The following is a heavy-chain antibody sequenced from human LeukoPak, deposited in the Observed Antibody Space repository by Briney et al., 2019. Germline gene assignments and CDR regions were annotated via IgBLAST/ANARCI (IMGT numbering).Heavy chain of an antibody. D-gene: IGHD3-16*02. CDR3: ARWYYDYVWGSYRYPGHFDY. Sequence: PSETLSLTCAVYGGSFSGYYWSWIRQPPGKGLEWIGEINHSGSTNYNPSLRSRVTISVDTSKNQFSLELSSVTAADTAVYYCARWYYDYVWGSYRYPGHFDYWGQGTLVTVSS. CDR2: INHSGST. V-gene: IGHV4-34*01. CDR1: GGSFSGYY. J-gene: IGHJ4*02.